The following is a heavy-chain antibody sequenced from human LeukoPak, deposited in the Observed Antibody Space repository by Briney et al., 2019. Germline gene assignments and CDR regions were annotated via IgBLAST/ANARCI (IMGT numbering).Heavy chain of an antibody. D-gene: IGHD6-19*01. V-gene: IGHV3-66*01. CDR1: GFTLSTTA. Sequence: GSLRLSCGASGFTLSTTAMGWVRQAPGKGVEWVSAIGSGGTTYYSDSVKGRFTISRDISKNTLYLQMNSLRVEDTAVYYCARGGSGWYLYDHWGQGTLVTVSS. J-gene: IGHJ4*02. CDR3: ARGGSGWYLYDH. CDR2: IGSGGTT.